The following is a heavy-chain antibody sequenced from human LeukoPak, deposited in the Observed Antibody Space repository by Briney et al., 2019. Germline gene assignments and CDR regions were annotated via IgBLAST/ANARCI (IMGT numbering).Heavy chain of an antibody. CDR1: GGSISSSSYY. CDR2: IYYSGST. CDR3: ARLVLYYYDSSGYYRHPAYFDY. D-gene: IGHD3-22*01. V-gene: IGHV4-39*07. J-gene: IGHJ4*02. Sequence: ETLSLTCTVSGGSISSSSYYWGWIRQPPGKGLEWIGSIYYSGSTYYNPSLKSRVTISVDTSKNQFSLKLSSVTAADTAVYYCARLVLYYYDSSGYYRHPAYFDYWGQGTLVTISS.